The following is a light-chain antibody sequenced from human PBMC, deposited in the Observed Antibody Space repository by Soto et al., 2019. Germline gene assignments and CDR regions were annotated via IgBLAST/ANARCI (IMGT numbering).Light chain of an antibody. CDR1: QGISSY. J-gene: IGKJ1*01. CDR2: KAS. Sequence: AIQLTQSPSSLSASVGARVTITCRASQGISSYLGWYQQKPGKAPKLLIYKASTLKSGVPSRFSGSGSGTEFTLTISSLQPEDFGTYYCLQDFTYPRTFGQGTKV. CDR3: LQDFTYPRT. V-gene: IGKV1-6*01.